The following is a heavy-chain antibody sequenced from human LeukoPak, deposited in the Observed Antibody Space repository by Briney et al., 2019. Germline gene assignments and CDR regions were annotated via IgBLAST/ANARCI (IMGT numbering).Heavy chain of an antibody. D-gene: IGHD1-26*01. CDR1: GFTFDDYA. V-gene: IGHV3-9*01. Sequence: GRSLRLSCAASGFTFDDYAMHWVRQAPGKGLEWVSGISWNSGTIGYADSVKGRFAISRDNAKNSLYLQMNSLRAEDTALYYCARSGSYYRDLDYWGQGTLVTVSS. J-gene: IGHJ4*02. CDR3: ARSGSYYRDLDY. CDR2: ISWNSGTI.